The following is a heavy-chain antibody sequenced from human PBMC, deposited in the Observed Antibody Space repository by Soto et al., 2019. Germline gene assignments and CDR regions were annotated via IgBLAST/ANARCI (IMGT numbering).Heavy chain of an antibody. D-gene: IGHD4-4*01. Sequence: SVKVSCKASGGTFSSYAISWVRQAPGQGLEWMGGIIPIFGTANYAQKFQGRVTITADESTSTAYMELSSLRSEDTAVYYCASERAVTTWYYYGMDVWGQGTTVTVSS. CDR2: IIPIFGTA. CDR3: ASERAVTTWYYYGMDV. J-gene: IGHJ6*02. CDR1: GGTFSSYA. V-gene: IGHV1-69*13.